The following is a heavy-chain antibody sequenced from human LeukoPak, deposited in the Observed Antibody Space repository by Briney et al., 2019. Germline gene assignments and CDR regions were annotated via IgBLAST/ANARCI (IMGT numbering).Heavy chain of an antibody. V-gene: IGHV3-21*01. Sequence: GGSLRLSCAASGFTFSSYSMNWVRQAPGKGLEWVSSISSSSSYIYYADSVKGRFTISRDNAKNSLYLQMNSLRAEDTAVYYCASLSGEMEQEEWGQGTLVTVSS. CDR2: ISSSSSYI. CDR3: ASLSGEMEQEE. D-gene: IGHD1/OR15-1a*01. CDR1: GFTFSSYS. J-gene: IGHJ4*02.